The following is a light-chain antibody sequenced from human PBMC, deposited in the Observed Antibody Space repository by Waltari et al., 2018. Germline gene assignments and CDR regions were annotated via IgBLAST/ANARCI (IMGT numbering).Light chain of an antibody. J-gene: IGLJ2*01. CDR3: CSYAGSSTPVV. Sequence: QSALTQPASVSGSPGQSITISCTGTSSAVGDYNYVSCYQQHPGKAPKLIIYDVSKRPSGVSNRFSGSKSGNTASLTISGLQAEDEADYYCCSYAGSSTPVVSGGGTKLTVL. V-gene: IGLV2-23*02. CDR1: SSAVGDYNY. CDR2: DVS.